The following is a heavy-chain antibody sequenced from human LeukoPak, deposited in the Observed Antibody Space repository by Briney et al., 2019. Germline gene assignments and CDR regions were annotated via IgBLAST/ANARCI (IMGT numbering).Heavy chain of an antibody. CDR1: GFTFSSYS. CDR2: ISSSSSYI. J-gene: IGHJ3*02. CDR3: ARDGIPSTWVNDAFDM. Sequence: KPGGSLRLSCAASGFTFSSYSMNWVRQAPGKGLEWVSSISSSSSYIYYADSVKGRFTISRENAKNSLYLQMNSLRAEDTAVYYCARDGIPSTWVNDAFDMWGQGTMVTVSS. V-gene: IGHV3-21*01. D-gene: IGHD5-18*01.